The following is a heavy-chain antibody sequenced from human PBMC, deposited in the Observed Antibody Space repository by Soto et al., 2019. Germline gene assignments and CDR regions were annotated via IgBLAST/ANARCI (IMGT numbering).Heavy chain of an antibody. CDR3: ARHRELLRASLSYGLDL. D-gene: IGHD3-22*01. CDR2: IYYTGDT. J-gene: IGHJ6*02. CDR1: GDFVSSSRYY. V-gene: IGHV4-39*01. Sequence: SDTLSLTCTVSGDFVSSSRYYWGWIRQPPGKGLEWIGSIYYTGDTFFNPSLKSRVTFSVDPSKNQFSLKLTSLTAADTAVYFCARHRELLRASLSYGLDLWGQGTTVTVSS.